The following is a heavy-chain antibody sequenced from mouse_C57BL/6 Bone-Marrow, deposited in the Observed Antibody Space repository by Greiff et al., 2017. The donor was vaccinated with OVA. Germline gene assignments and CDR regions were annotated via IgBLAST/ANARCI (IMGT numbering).Heavy chain of an antibody. V-gene: IGHV7-3*01. Sequence: EVQLQESGGGLVQPGGSLSLSCAASGFTFTDYYMSWVRQPPGKALEWLGFIRNKANGYTTEYSASVKGRFTISRDNSQSILYLQMNALRAEDSATYYCASHYFLAYWGQGTLVTVSA. CDR2: IRNKANGYTT. CDR1: GFTFTDYY. CDR3: ASHYFLAY. D-gene: IGHD1-2*01. J-gene: IGHJ3*01.